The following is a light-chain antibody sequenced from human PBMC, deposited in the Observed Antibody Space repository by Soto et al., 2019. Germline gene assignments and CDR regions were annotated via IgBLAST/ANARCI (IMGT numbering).Light chain of an antibody. V-gene: IGKV3-15*01. CDR3: QQDNYWPLT. Sequence: EILMTQSRSTLSVSPGERASLSCRASQSVNSNLAWYHQKPCQAPSLLIYGAFTRATVIPGRFSGTGSGTEFTPTISSLQSEDFALYYCQQDNYWPLTFGQGTKVEI. CDR2: GAF. CDR1: QSVNSN. J-gene: IGKJ1*01.